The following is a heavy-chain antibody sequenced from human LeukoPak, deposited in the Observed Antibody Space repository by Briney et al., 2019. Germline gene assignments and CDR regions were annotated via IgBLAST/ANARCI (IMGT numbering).Heavy chain of an antibody. Sequence: PSETLSLTCTVSGGSISSSNYYWGWIRQPPGKGLEWIGNIFYSGSTHYNPSLKSRVTISVDTSKNQFSLKLNSVTAADTAVYHCAGLVVGTATFDYWGQGTLVTVSS. D-gene: IGHD2-21*02. CDR3: AGLVVGTATFDY. CDR1: GGSISSSNYY. J-gene: IGHJ4*02. V-gene: IGHV4-39*01. CDR2: IFYSGST.